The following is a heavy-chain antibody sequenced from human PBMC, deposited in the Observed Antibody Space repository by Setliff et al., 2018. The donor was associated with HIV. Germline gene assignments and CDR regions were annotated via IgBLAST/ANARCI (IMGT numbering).Heavy chain of an antibody. V-gene: IGHV4-61*08. J-gene: IGHJ5*01. CDR1: GGSVSSGGYY. CDR3: ARAESSGFPEIFNWFDS. CDR2: IYYSGTT. Sequence: ASETLSLTCTVSGGSVSSGGYYWNWIRQRPGKGLEGIGHIYYSGTTNYNPSLKRRVTISLDMSKNQFSLKLSSVTAADTAVYYCARAESSGFPEIFNWFDSWGQGTLVTVSS. D-gene: IGHD3-22*01.